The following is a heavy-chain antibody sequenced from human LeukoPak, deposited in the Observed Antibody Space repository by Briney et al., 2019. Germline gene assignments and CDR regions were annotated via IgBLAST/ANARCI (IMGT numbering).Heavy chain of an antibody. V-gene: IGHV3-23*01. J-gene: IGHJ3*02. D-gene: IGHD6-19*01. CDR1: GFTFSSYA. CDR2: ISGSGGST. CDR3: AKDGPHSSGWYGAFDI. Sequence: GGSLRLSCAASGFTFSSYAMSWVRQAPGKGLEWVSAISGSGGSTYYADSVKGRFTISRDNSKNTLYLQMNSLRAEDTAVYYCAKDGPHSSGWYGAFDIWGQGTMVTVSS.